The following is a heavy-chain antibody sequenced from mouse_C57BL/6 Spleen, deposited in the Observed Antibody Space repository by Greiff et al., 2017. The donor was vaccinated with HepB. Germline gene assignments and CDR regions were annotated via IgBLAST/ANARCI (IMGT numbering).Heavy chain of an antibody. CDR3: ARGYYYGSSYEAWFAY. CDR2: INPNNGGT. Sequence: EVKLMESGPELVKPGASVKIPCKASGYTFTDYNMDWVKQSHGKSLEWIGDINPNNGGTIYNQKFKGKATLTVDKSSSTAYMELRSLTSEDTAVYYCARGYYYGSSYEAWFAYWGQGTLVTVSA. J-gene: IGHJ3*01. CDR1: GYTFTDYN. V-gene: IGHV1-18*01. D-gene: IGHD1-1*01.